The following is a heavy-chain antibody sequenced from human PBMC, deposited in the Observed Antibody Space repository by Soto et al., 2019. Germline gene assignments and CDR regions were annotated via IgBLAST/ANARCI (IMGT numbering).Heavy chain of an antibody. CDR1: GFTFSSYG. CDR2: ISHDGSNK. J-gene: IGHJ5*02. D-gene: IGHD6-13*01. V-gene: IGHV3-30*18. Sequence: PGGSLRLSCAASGFTFSSYGMHWVRQAPGKGLEWVAVISHDGSNKYYADSVKGRFTISRDNSKNTLYLQMNSLRAEDTAVYYCAKKSAAGSWFDPWGQGTLVTVSS. CDR3: AKKSAAGSWFDP.